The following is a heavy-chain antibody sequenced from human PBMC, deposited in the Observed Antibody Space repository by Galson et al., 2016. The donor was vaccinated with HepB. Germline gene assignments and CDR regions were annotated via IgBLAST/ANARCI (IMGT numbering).Heavy chain of an antibody. CDR3: ATYYSGSYLGFSY. CDR2: IYYTGST. D-gene: IGHD1-26*01. CDR1: DGSISSNSYY. Sequence: SETLSLTCIVSDGSISSNSYYWGWIRQPPGKGLEWIGNIYYTGSTYYSPSLKSRVTISVDTSKNQFSLKLSSVTAADTAVYYCATYYSGSYLGFSYWGQGTLVTVSS. V-gene: IGHV4-39*01. J-gene: IGHJ4*02.